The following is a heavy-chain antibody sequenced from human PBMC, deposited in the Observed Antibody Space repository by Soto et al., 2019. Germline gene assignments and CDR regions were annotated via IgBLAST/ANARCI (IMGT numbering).Heavy chain of an antibody. J-gene: IGHJ3*02. CDR1: GYSFTSYW. Sequence: PGESLKISCKGSGYSFTSYWIGWVRQFPGKGLKGRGIINPGTSDTRYSPSFQGQVTISADKSISTAYLQWSSLKASDTAMYYCARQGRLDVVAATADAFDIWGQGTMVTVSS. V-gene: IGHV5-51*01. D-gene: IGHD2-15*01. CDR3: ARQGRLDVVAATADAFDI. CDR2: INPGTSDT.